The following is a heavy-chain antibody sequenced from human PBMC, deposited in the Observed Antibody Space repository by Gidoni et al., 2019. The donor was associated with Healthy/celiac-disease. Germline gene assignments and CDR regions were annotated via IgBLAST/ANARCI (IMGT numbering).Heavy chain of an antibody. CDR2: INHSGRT. J-gene: IGHJ5*02. D-gene: IGHD2-8*01. CDR3: ARAALHCTNGVCYHWFDP. Sequence: QVQLQQWGAGLLKPSETLSLTCAVYGGSSSGYYWSWIRPPPGKGLEWIGEINHSGRTNYNPSLKSRVTISVDTSKNQFSLKLSSVTAADTAVYYCARAALHCTNGVCYHWFDPWGQGTLVTVSS. V-gene: IGHV4-34*01. CDR1: GGSSSGYY.